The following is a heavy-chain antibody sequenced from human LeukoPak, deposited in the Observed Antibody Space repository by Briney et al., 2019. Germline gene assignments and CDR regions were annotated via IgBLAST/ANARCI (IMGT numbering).Heavy chain of an antibody. J-gene: IGHJ6*02. CDR3: ARKYCYRGSYYYYYGMDV. Sequence: GASVKVSCKASGYTFTSYDINWVRQATGQGLEWMGWMNPNSGNTGYAQKFQGRVTMTRNTSISTAYMELSSLRSEDTAVDYCARKYCYRGSYYYYYGMDVWGQGTTVTVSS. V-gene: IGHV1-8*01. CDR2: MNPNSGNT. D-gene: IGHD2/OR15-2a*01. CDR1: GYTFTSYD.